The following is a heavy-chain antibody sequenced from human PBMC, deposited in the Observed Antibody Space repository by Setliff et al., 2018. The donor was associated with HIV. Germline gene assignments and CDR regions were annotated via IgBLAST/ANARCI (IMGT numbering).Heavy chain of an antibody. V-gene: IGHV3-23*01. Sequence: PGGSLRLSCAASGFTFGSQVMTWVRQAPGKGLEWVSSISGTGADTYYADSVKGRFAISRDNSKNTLYLQMNSLRAEDTAVYYCAKTPLYWGQGTLVTVSS. CDR1: GFTFGSQV. CDR3: AKTPLY. J-gene: IGHJ4*02. CDR2: ISGTGADT.